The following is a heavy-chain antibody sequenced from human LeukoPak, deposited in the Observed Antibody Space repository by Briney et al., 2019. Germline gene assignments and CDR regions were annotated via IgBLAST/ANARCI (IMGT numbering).Heavy chain of an antibody. CDR3: ARNWGSATVGYYGMDV. J-gene: IGHJ6*02. CDR1: GFTVSSNY. D-gene: IGHD7-27*01. V-gene: IGHV3-53*04. CDR2: IYSGGST. Sequence: GGSLRLSCAASGFTVSSNYMSWVRQAPGKGLEWVSVIYSGGSTYYADSVKGRFTISRHNSKNTLYLQMNGLRAEDTAVYYCARNWGSATVGYYGMDVWGQGTTVTVSS.